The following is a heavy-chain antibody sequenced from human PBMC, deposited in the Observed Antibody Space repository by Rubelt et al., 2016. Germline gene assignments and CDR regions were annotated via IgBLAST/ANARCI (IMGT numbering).Heavy chain of an antibody. Sequence: EVQLVESGGDLVQPGGSLRLSCAASGFTFSTYWMSWVRQAPGKGLEWVANIKPDGREKFYVDSVKGRFTISNDNAKNSLSLQMNSLRDEETAVYYCARDSYSSSGKAFFDHWGQGALVTVSS. CDR1: GFTFSTYW. V-gene: IGHV3-7*01. CDR2: IKPDGREK. D-gene: IGHD6-13*01. J-gene: IGHJ4*02. CDR3: ARDSYSSSGKAFFDH.